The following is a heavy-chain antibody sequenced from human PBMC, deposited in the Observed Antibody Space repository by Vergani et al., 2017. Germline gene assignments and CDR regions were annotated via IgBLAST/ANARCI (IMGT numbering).Heavy chain of an antibody. J-gene: IGHJ3*02. V-gene: IGHV4-61*02. CDR3: ASFDKLELRAFDI. D-gene: IGHD1-7*01. Sequence: QVQLQESGPGLVKPSQTLSLTCTVSGGSISSGSYYWIWIRQPAGKGLEWIGRIYTSGSTNYNPSLKSRVTISVDTSKNQFSLKLSSVTAADTAVYYCASFDKLELRAFDIWGQGTMVTVSS. CDR2: IYTSGST. CDR1: GGSISSGSYY.